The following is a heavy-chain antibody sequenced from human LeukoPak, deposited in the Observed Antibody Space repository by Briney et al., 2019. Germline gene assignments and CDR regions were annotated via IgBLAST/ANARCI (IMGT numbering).Heavy chain of an antibody. CDR2: IYHSVNT. D-gene: IGHD1-14*01. CDR3: ARDPGRSKTWYFDL. CDR1: GYSISSDDY. J-gene: IGHJ2*01. Sequence: SETLSLTCSVSGYSISSDDYWGWIRQPPGKGLEWIGSIYHSVNTSYNPSLKSRLTISVDTSKNHFSLKLTSVTAADTAVYYCARDPGRSKTWYFDLWGRGTLVTVSS. V-gene: IGHV4-38-2*02.